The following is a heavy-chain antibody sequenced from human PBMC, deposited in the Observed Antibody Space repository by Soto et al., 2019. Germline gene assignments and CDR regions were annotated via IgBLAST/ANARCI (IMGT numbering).Heavy chain of an antibody. CDR3: AKDRSRSAARPAVDY. D-gene: IGHD6-6*01. Sequence: PGGSLRLSCAASGFTFSSYAMSWGRQAPGKGLEWVSAISGSGGSTYYADSVKGRFTISRDNSKNTLYLQMNSLRAEDTAVYYCAKDRSRSAARPAVDYWGQGTLVTVSS. J-gene: IGHJ4*02. CDR1: GFTFSSYA. CDR2: ISGSGGST. V-gene: IGHV3-23*01.